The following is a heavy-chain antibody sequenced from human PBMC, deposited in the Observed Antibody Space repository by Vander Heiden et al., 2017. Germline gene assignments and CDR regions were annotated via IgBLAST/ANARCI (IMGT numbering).Heavy chain of an antibody. CDR3: ARAGSDIAVAGPFDF. J-gene: IGHJ4*02. CDR2: IWYDGNTK. CDR1: AFTCKTYG. V-gene: IGHV3-33*01. D-gene: IGHD6-19*01. Sequence: QVQLVESGGGVVQSGRSLRLSCAASAFTCKTYGMPWVRQAPGKGLEWLAIIWYDGNTKDYADSVKGRFTISRDNSKNTLYLEMSSLRVEDTAIYYCARAGSDIAVAGPFDFWGQGTLVTVSS.